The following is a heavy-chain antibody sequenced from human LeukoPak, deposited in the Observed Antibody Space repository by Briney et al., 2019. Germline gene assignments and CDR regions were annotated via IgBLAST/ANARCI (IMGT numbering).Heavy chain of an antibody. Sequence: GGSLRLSCAASGFTFSSYWMSWVRQAPGKGLEWVANIKQDGSEKYYVDSVKGRFTISRDNAKNSLYLQMNSLRAEDTAVYYCARDLEGLWFGDPPTGPGDYWGQGTLVTVSS. CDR1: GFTFSSYW. V-gene: IGHV3-7*01. CDR2: IKQDGSEK. J-gene: IGHJ4*02. D-gene: IGHD3-10*01. CDR3: ARDLEGLWFGDPPTGPGDY.